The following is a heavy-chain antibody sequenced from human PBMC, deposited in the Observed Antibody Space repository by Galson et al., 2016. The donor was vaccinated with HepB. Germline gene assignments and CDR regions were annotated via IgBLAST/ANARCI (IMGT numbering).Heavy chain of an antibody. V-gene: IGHV3-23*01. D-gene: IGHD3-10*01. Sequence: SLRLSCAASGFTFRSYAMTWVRQAPGKGLEWVSTISGSGGSTYHADPVEGRFAISRDNSKNTVYLQMNSLRAEDTAVYYCAKFASGTYYLDSFDYWGQGTLVTVSS. CDR1: GFTFRSYA. CDR3: AKFASGTYYLDSFDY. CDR2: ISGSGGST. J-gene: IGHJ4*02.